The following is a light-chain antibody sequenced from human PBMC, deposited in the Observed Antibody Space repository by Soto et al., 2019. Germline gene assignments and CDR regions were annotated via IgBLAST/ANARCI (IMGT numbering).Light chain of an antibody. CDR3: QSYDSGLSGSRV. Sequence: QSVLTQPPSVSGAPGQRVTISCTGSSSNIGAGYDVHWYQQLPGTAPKLLIYDNNNRPSGVPDRFSGSKSGTSASLAITGLQAEDEADYYCQSYDSGLSGSRVFGTGTKLTVL. V-gene: IGLV1-40*01. CDR1: SSNIGAGYD. J-gene: IGLJ1*01. CDR2: DNN.